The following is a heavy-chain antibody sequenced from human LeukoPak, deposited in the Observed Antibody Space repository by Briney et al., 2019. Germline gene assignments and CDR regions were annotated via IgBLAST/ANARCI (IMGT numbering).Heavy chain of an antibody. CDR1: GFTFDDYA. D-gene: IGHD3-22*01. V-gene: IGHV3-43*02. CDR3: AKAGYYDSSGYYPFDY. Sequence: PGGSLRLSCAASGFTFDDYAVHWVRQAPGKGLEWVSLISGDGGSTYYADSVKGRFTISRDNSKNSLYLQMNSLRTEDTALYYCAKAGYYDSSGYYPFDYWGQGTLVTVSS. CDR2: ISGDGGST. J-gene: IGHJ4*02.